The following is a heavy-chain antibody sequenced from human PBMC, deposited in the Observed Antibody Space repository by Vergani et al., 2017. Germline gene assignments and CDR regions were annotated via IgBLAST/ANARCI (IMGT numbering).Heavy chain of an antibody. Sequence: QVQLQESGPGLVKPSETLSLTCTVSGGSVSSGSYYWSWIRQPPGKGLEWIGYIYYSGSTNYNPSLKSRVTISVDTSKNQFPLKLSSVTAADTAVYYCARVGSTTTVGTPGGNYYYYGMDVWGQGTTVTVSS. J-gene: IGHJ6*02. CDR3: ARVGSTTTVGTPGGNYYYYGMDV. D-gene: IGHD4-23*01. CDR1: GGSVSSGSYY. V-gene: IGHV4-61*01. CDR2: IYYSGST.